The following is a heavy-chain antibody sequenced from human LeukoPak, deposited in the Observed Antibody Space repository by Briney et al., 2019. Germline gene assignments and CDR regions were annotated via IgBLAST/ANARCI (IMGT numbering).Heavy chain of an antibody. CDR2: IAYDGSRA. J-gene: IGHJ5*02. Sequence: HPGGSLRLSCAGSGFTFGGYGMHWFRQTPGKGLEWVAVIAYDGSRAFYADSVKGRFTISRDNAKYLLYLQVNSLRVEDTAVYYCADVDINAWGLGTLVTVSS. CDR3: ADVDINA. CDR1: GFTFGGYG. V-gene: IGHV3-33*03. D-gene: IGHD2-15*01.